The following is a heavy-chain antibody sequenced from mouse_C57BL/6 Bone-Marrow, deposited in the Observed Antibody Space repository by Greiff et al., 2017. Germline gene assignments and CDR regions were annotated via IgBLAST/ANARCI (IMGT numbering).Heavy chain of an antibody. D-gene: IGHD1-1*01. V-gene: IGHV5-4*03. CDR2: ISDGGSYT. CDR3: ARLLLRAMDD. CDR1: GFTFSSYA. J-gene: IGHJ4*01. Sequence: EVKLMESGGGLVKPGGSLKLSCAASGFTFSSYAMSWVRQTPEKRLEWVATISDGGSYTYYPDNVKGRFPISRDNAKNNLYLQMSHLKSEDTAMYYCARLLLRAMDDWGQGTSVTVSA.